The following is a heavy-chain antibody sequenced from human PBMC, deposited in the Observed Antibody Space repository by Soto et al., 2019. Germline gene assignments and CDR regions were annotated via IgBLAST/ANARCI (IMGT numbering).Heavy chain of an antibody. D-gene: IGHD3-9*01. J-gene: IGHJ6*02. CDR2: IVVGSGNT. CDR1: GFTFTSSA. Sequence: SVKVSCKASGFTFTSSAVQWLRQSRGQRLEWIGWIVVGSGNTNYAQKFQERVTITRGMSTSTAYMELSSLRSEDTAVYYCAADSKNYDILTGYRPYYYYYGMDVWGQGTTVTVS. CDR3: AADSKNYDILTGYRPYYYYYGMDV. V-gene: IGHV1-58*01.